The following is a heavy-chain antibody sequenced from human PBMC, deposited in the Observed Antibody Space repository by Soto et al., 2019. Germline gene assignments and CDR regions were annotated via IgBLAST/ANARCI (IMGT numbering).Heavy chain of an antibody. J-gene: IGHJ3*02. CDR3: ARGLYSSGAFDI. CDR2: INPNSGGT. D-gene: IGHD6-19*01. Sequence: ASVKVSCKASGYTFTGYYMHWVRQAPRQGLEWMGWINPNSGGTNYAQKFQGRVTMTRDTSISTAYMELSRLRSDDTAVYYCARGLYSSGAFDIWGQGTMVTVSS. V-gene: IGHV1-2*02. CDR1: GYTFTGYY.